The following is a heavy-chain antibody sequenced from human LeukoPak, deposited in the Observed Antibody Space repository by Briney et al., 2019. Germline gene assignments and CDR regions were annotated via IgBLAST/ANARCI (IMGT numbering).Heavy chain of an antibody. CDR2: IYHSGST. CDR3: ASPLDPYGWLDAFDI. Sequence: SETLSLTCTVSDGSISSGGYYWSWIRQPPGKGLEWIGYIYHSGSTYYNPSLKSRVTISVDTSNNQFSLKLTSVTAADTAVYYCASPLDPYGWLDAFDIWGQGTMVTVSS. CDR1: DGSISSGGYY. D-gene: IGHD3-16*01. V-gene: IGHV4-30-2*01. J-gene: IGHJ3*02.